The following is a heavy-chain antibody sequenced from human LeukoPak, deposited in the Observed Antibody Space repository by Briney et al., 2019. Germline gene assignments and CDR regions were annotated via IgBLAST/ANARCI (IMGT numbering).Heavy chain of an antibody. CDR1: GFTFSGSG. D-gene: IGHD1-26*01. J-gene: IGHJ4*02. CDR2: IRSKANNYAT. V-gene: IGHV3-73*01. Sequence: GGSLRLSCAASGFTFSGSGMHWVRQPSGKGLEWVGRIRSKANNYATAYAASVKGRFTISRDDSKSMVYLQMNSLKTEDTAVYYCTNNLVGATDWGQGTLVTVSS. CDR3: TNNLVGATD.